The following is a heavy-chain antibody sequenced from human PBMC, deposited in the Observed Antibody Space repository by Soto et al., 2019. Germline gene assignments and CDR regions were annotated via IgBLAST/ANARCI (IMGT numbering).Heavy chain of an antibody. Sequence: QVQLVESGGGVVQPGTSLRLSCVTSGFTFRNYAFHWVRQSPGKGLEWVAVIWYDGSNRNYAESVKGRFTISKDDSQSTLYLQMNSLRAEDTAVYYCARDGIEYSGYDIDYWGQGTLVTVSS. CDR1: GFTFRNYA. J-gene: IGHJ4*02. CDR2: IWYDGSNR. V-gene: IGHV3-33*01. D-gene: IGHD5-12*01. CDR3: ARDGIEYSGYDIDY.